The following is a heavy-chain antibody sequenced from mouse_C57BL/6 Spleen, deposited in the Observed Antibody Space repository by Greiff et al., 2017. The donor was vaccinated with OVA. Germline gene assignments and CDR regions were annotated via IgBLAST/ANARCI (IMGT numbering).Heavy chain of an antibody. CDR3: ARDYYGSSPYAMDY. CDR1: GFTFSSYA. V-gene: IGHV5-4*01. CDR2: ISDGGSYT. D-gene: IGHD1-1*01. Sequence: EVMLVESGGGLVKPGGSLKLSCAASGFTFSSYAMSWVRQTPAKRLEWVATISDGGSYTYYPDNVKGRFTISSDNAKNNLYLQMSHLKSEDTAMYYCARDYYGSSPYAMDYWGQGTSVTDSS. J-gene: IGHJ4*01.